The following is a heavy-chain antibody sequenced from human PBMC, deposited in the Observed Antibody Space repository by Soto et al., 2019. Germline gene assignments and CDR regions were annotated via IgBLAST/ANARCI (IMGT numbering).Heavy chain of an antibody. D-gene: IGHD3-9*01. CDR1: GFTFSSYG. Sequence: PGGSLRLSCAASGFTFSSYGMHWVRQAPGKGLGWVAVIWYDGGNKYYAESVKGRFTISRDNSKNTLYLQMNSLRASDTALYYCTRLLTPYDTPGPSWFGPWGQGTLVTVSS. CDR3: TRLLTPYDTPGPSWFGP. V-gene: IGHV3-33*01. CDR2: IWYDGGNK. J-gene: IGHJ5*02.